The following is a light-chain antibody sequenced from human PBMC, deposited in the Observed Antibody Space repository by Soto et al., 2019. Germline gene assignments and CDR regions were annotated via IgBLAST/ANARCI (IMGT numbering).Light chain of an antibody. Sequence: EIVLTQSPGTLSLSPGERATLSCRTSQSVSGNYLAWYQQKPRQSPRLLIYGSSDSATGIPDRFSGSGSATDFTLTITRVEPEDFAVYYCQQYGSSPPYTFGQGTKLEIK. CDR3: QQYGSSPPYT. CDR2: GSS. CDR1: QSVSGNY. J-gene: IGKJ2*01. V-gene: IGKV3-20*01.